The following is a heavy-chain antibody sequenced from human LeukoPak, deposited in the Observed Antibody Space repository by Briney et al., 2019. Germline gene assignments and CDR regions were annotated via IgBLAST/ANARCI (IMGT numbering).Heavy chain of an antibody. Sequence: GGSLRLSCAASGFTFSSYWTHWVRQAPGKGLVWVSRISTDGSSTNSADSVKGRLTISRDNAKNTLYLQMNSLRAEDTAVYYCVREYSSSSGRAFDIWGQGTMVTVS. D-gene: IGHD6-6*01. CDR1: GFTFSSYW. J-gene: IGHJ3*02. CDR2: ISTDGSST. CDR3: VREYSSSSGRAFDI. V-gene: IGHV3-74*01.